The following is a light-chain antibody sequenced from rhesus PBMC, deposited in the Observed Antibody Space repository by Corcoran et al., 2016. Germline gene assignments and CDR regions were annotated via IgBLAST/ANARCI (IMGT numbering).Light chain of an antibody. CDR2: GAS. CDR3: QETSNLWT. Sequence: EIVMTQSPATLSLSPGETATISCRTSQSVSSKLAWYQQKPGQAPRLPTYGASSRATGIPDRVRGSGSGTDLTLTSRGLEPEDFAVSYCQETSNLWTFGQVTKVQIK. J-gene: IGKJ1*01. V-gene: IGKV3-31*02. CDR1: QSVSSK.